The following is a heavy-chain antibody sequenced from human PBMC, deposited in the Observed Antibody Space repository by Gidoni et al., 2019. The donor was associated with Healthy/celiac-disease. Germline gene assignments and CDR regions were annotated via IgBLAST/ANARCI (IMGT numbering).Heavy chain of an antibody. CDR2: IYPSGST. J-gene: IGHJ4*02. Sequence: QLQLQESGSGLVKPSQTLSLTCAGAGGSISSGGYSWSWIRQPPGKGLEWIGYIYPSGSTYYNPSLKSRVTISVDRSKNQFSLKLSSVTAADTAVYYCARGDELGLPNFDYWGQGTLVTVSS. CDR1: GGSISSGGYS. V-gene: IGHV4-30-2*01. D-gene: IGHD7-27*01. CDR3: ARGDELGLPNFDY.